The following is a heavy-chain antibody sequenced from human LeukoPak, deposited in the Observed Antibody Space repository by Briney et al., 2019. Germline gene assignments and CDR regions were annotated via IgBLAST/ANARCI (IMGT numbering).Heavy chain of an antibody. Sequence: PGGSLRLSCAASGFTFSSYAMTWVRQAPGKGLEWVSAISSGGDSTYYADSVKGRFTISRDNSKNMLYLEVISLTADDTAVYYCAKDDAWLRFGEWSQGTLVTVSS. CDR2: ISSGGDST. V-gene: IGHV3-23*01. D-gene: IGHD3-10*01. CDR1: GFTFSSYA. CDR3: AKDDAWLRFGE. J-gene: IGHJ4*02.